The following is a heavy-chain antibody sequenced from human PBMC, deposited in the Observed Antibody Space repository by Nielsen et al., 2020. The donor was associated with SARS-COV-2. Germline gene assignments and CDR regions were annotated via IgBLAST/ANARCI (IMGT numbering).Heavy chain of an antibody. Sequence: LRLSCTVSGGSISSGDYYWSWIRQPPGKGLEWIGYIYYSGSTYYNPSLKSRVTISVDTSKNQFSLKLSSVTAAGTAVYYCARGTQTDDNFDYWGQGTLVTVSS. V-gene: IGHV4-30-4*01. J-gene: IGHJ4*02. CDR1: GGSISSGDYY. CDR2: IYYSGST. CDR3: ARGTQTDDNFDY. D-gene: IGHD1-1*01.